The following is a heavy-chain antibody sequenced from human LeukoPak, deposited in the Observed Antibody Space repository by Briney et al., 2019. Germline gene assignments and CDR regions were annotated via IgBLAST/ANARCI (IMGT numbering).Heavy chain of an antibody. V-gene: IGHV4-31*03. CDR1: GGSISSGGYY. CDR3: AGSSWYPRDFDY. J-gene: IGHJ4*02. CDR2: IYYSGST. Sequence: PSETLSLTCTVSGGSISSGGYYWSWIRQHPGTGLEWIGYIYYSGSTYYNPSLKSRVTISVDTSKNQFSLKLSSVTAADTAVYYCAGSSWYPRDFDYWGQGTLVTVSS. D-gene: IGHD6-13*01.